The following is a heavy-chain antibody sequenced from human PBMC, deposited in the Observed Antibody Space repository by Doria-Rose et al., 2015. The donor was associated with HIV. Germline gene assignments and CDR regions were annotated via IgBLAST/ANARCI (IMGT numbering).Heavy chain of an antibody. J-gene: IGHJ4*02. CDR3: ARIKSSRWYHKYYFGF. CDR2: IFSDDER. V-gene: IGHV2-26*01. D-gene: IGHD6-13*01. Sequence: QVQLVQSGPVLVKPAETLTLTCTVSGVSLSSPGMGVSWICQPPGKALEWLANIFSDDERSYKTSLKSRLTISRGTSKSQVVLTMTDMDPVDTATYYCARIKSSRWYHKYYFGFWGQGTLVIVSA. CDR1: GVSLSSPGMG.